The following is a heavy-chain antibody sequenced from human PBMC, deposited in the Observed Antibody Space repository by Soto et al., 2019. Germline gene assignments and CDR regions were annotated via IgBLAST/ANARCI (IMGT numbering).Heavy chain of an antibody. V-gene: IGHV1-2*02. CDR2: INPNSGGT. Sequence: ASVKVSCKASGYSLSGYYLHWVRQAPGQGPEWMGWINPNSGGTKYVQKFQGRVTMTRDTSTSTVYLELSRLRSDATAVYYCARGWGIAAPGPNWFDPWGQGTLVTVSS. CDR3: ARGWGIAAPGPNWFDP. D-gene: IGHD6-13*01. CDR1: GYSLSGYY. J-gene: IGHJ5*02.